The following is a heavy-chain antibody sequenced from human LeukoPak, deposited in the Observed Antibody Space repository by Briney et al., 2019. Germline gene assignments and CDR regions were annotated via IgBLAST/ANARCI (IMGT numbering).Heavy chain of an antibody. D-gene: IGHD3-22*01. CDR3: ARSLCYDTGCSFDN. V-gene: IGHV3-48*04. CDR2: ISATSGTI. Sequence: PGGSLRLSCAASRFTFSDYGMNWVRQAPGKGLEWVAYISATSGTIYYADSVKGRFTVSRDNAKSSLFLQMTRLTAADTAIHYCARSLCYDTGCSFDNWGQGTLVTVSS. CDR1: RFTFSDYG. J-gene: IGHJ4*02.